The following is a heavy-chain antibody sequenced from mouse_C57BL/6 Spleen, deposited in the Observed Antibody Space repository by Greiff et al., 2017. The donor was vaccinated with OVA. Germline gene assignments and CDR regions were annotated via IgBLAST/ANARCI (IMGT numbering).Heavy chain of an antibody. D-gene: IGHD2-13*01. J-gene: IGHJ3*01. CDR1: GYTFTSYW. CDR3: ARSDGDYPPGWAY. CDR2: IYPGSGST. Sequence: QVQLQQPGAELVKPGASVKMSCKASGYTFTSYWITWVKQRPGQGLEWIGDIYPGSGSTNYNEKFKGKATLTVDTSSSTAYMQLSSLTSEDSAVYYCARSDGDYPPGWAYWGQGTLVTVSA. V-gene: IGHV1-55*01.